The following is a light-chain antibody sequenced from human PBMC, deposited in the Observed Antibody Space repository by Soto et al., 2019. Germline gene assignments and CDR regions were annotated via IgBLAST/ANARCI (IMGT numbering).Light chain of an antibody. CDR3: QQYGSSGT. CDR2: GAS. V-gene: IGKV3-20*01. CDR1: QSVSNNY. Sequence: IXFXHSPVTLSPSXGESASLSCRASQSVSNNYLAWYQQKPGQAPRLLIYGASNRATGIPDRFSGSGSGTDFTLTISRLEPEDFAVYYCQQYGSSGTFGQGTKVDIK. J-gene: IGKJ1*01.